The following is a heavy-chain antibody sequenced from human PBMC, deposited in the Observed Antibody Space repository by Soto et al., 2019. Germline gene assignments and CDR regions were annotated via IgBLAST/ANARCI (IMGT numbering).Heavy chain of an antibody. D-gene: IGHD3-10*01. CDR3: VSGSFPNWFDP. Sequence: QITLKESGPTLVKPTQTLTLTCTFSGFSLSTSGVGVGWIRQPPGQALEWLALLYWDDDKRYSPSLKSRLTITKDTSKNQVVLTMSNMDLVDTATYYCVSGSFPNWFDPWVQGILVIVSS. CDR2: LYWDDDK. CDR1: GFSLSTSGVG. V-gene: IGHV2-5*02. J-gene: IGHJ5*02.